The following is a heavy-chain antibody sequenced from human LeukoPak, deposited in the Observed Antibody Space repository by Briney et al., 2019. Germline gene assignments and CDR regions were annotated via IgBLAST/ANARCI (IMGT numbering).Heavy chain of an antibody. Sequence: SETLSLTCTVSGGSISSSSYYWSWIRQPPGKGLEWIGYIYYSGSTNYNPSLKSRVTISVDTSKNQFSLKLSSVTAADTAVYYCARAASNYDFWSGYYSGGFDYWGQGTLVTVSS. D-gene: IGHD3-3*01. V-gene: IGHV4-61*01. J-gene: IGHJ4*02. CDR3: ARAASNYDFWSGYYSGGFDY. CDR2: IYYSGST. CDR1: GGSISSSSYY.